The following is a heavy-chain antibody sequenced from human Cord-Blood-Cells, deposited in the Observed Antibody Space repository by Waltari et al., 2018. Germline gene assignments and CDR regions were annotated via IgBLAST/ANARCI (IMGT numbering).Heavy chain of an antibody. V-gene: IGHV1-18*01. CDR2: ISAYNGNT. CDR3: ARDGKIAVAGTRPLFDY. CDR1: GYTFTSYG. Sequence: QVQLVQSGAEVKKPGASVKVSCKASGYTFTSYGISWVRQAPGQGLEWMGWISAYNGNTNYAQKLQGRVTMTTDTSRSTAYMELRSLRSDDTAVYYCARDGKIAVAGTRPLFDYWGQGTLVTVSS. D-gene: IGHD6-19*01. J-gene: IGHJ4*02.